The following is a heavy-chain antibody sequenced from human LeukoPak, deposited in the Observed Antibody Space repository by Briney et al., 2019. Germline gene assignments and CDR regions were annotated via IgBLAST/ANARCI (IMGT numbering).Heavy chain of an antibody. CDR1: GGSVSSSNW. CDR3: ARQRVAGMYNWFDP. J-gene: IGHJ5*02. Sequence: SETLSLTCAVSGGSVSSSNWWSWVRQPPGKGLEWIGEIYHSGSTNYNPSLKSRVTISVDKSKNQFSLKLSSVTAADTAVYYCARQRVAGMYNWFDPWGHGTLVTVSS. D-gene: IGHD6-19*01. V-gene: IGHV4-4*02. CDR2: IYHSGST.